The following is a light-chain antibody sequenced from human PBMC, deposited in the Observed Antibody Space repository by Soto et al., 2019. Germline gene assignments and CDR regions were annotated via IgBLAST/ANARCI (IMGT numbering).Light chain of an antibody. CDR1: FSNIGKNY. Sequence: QSVLTQPPSVSAAPGQKVTISCSGSFSNIGKNYVSWYQRLPGTAPKLLIYDNNGRSSGIPDRFSGSKYGTSATLGIAGLQTGDEADYYCGTWDTSLSAVVFGGGTKVTVL. J-gene: IGLJ2*01. CDR3: GTWDTSLSAVV. V-gene: IGLV1-51*01. CDR2: DNN.